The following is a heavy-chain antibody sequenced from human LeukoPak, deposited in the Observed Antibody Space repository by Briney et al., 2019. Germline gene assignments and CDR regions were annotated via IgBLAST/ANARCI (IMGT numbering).Heavy chain of an antibody. CDR3: TRGDPAVASFGY. V-gene: IGHV4-39*02. Sequence: SETLSLTCTVSGGSISRSTYYWGWLRQPPGKGREWIVSIYYTGSTYYNPSFKRRVPISVHPSKNHISLKLTSVTAADTAVYYCTRGDPAVASFGYWGQGTLVTVSS. D-gene: IGHD6-19*01. CDR2: IYYTGST. J-gene: IGHJ4*02. CDR1: GGSISRSTYY.